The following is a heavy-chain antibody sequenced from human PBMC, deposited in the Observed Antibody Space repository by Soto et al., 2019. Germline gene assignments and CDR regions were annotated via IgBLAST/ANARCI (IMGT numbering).Heavy chain of an antibody. CDR1: GFTFSSYS. CDR2: ISSSSSYI. J-gene: IGHJ5*02. D-gene: IGHD2-15*01. V-gene: IGHV3-21*01. CDR3: ARDYPGETDIVVVVAETRWFDP. Sequence: PVGSLRLSCAASGFTFSSYSMNWVRQAPGKGLEWVSSISSSSSYIYYADSVKGRFTISRDNAKNSLYLQMNSLRAEDTAVYYCARDYPGETDIVVVVAETRWFDPWGQGTLVTVSS.